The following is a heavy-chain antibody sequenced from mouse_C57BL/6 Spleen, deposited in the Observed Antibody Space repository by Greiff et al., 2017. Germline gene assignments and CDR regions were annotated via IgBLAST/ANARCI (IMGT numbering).Heavy chain of an antibody. V-gene: IGHV6-3*01. J-gene: IGHJ3*01. Sequence: EVQLQQSGGGLVQPGGSMKLSCVASGFTFSNYWMNWVRQSPEKGLEWVAQIRLKSDNYATHYAESVKGRFTISRDDSKSSVYLQMNNLRAEDTGIYYCTVHYYGSSYGFAYWGQGTLVTVSA. CDR3: TVHYYGSSYGFAY. D-gene: IGHD1-1*01. CDR2: IRLKSDNYAT. CDR1: GFTFSNYW.